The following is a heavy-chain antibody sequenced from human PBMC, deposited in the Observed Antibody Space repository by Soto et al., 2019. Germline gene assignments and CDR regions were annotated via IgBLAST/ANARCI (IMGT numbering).Heavy chain of an antibody. CDR3: AKGGGKTIDY. J-gene: IGHJ4*02. CDR2: INSDGTST. Sequence: EVQLVESGGGLVQPGGSLRLSCAASGFTLSSYWMHWVRQPPGKGLVWVSRINSDGTSTTYADSVKGRFTISRDNAKNTLDLQINSLRAEDTAVYYCAKGGGKTIDYRGQGTLVTVSS. D-gene: IGHD2-15*01. CDR1: GFTLSSYW. V-gene: IGHV3-74*01.